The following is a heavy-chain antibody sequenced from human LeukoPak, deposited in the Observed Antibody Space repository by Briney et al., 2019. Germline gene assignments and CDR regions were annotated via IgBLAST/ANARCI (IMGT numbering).Heavy chain of an antibody. CDR1: GGSLSSGDYY. V-gene: IGHV4-30-4*08. D-gene: IGHD3-10*01. J-gene: IGHJ5*02. CDR3: ASRPSGSYYNEWFDP. Sequence: SETPSLTCTVSGGSLSSGDYYWSWIRQPPGKGLEWIGHIYYSGSTYYNPSLKSRVTISVDTSKNQFSLKLSSVTAADTAVYYCASRPSGSYYNEWFDPWGQGTLVTVSS. CDR2: IYYSGST.